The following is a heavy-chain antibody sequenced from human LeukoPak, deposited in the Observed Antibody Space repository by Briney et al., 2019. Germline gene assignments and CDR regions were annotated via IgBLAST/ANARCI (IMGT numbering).Heavy chain of an antibody. Sequence: GGSLRLSCAVSGFTFSSYAMSWVRQAPGKGLEWVSAISGSGGSTYYADSVKGRFTISRDNSKNTLYLQMNSLRAEDTAVYYCAKTPDYDFWSGNFDYWGQGTLVTVSS. V-gene: IGHV3-23*01. CDR3: AKTPDYDFWSGNFDY. J-gene: IGHJ4*02. D-gene: IGHD3-3*01. CDR2: ISGSGGST. CDR1: GFTFSSYA.